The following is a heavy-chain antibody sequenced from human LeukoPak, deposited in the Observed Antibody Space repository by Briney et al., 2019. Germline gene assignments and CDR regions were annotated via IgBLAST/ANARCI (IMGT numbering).Heavy chain of an antibody. Sequence: SETLSLTCAVSGGSITTTNWWSWVRQPPGKGLEWIGEVHLNGATKYNPSLESRFSMSIDKSNNHLSLEVTSMTAADTAMYYCTRESGAYSPFGFWGQGTLVSV. J-gene: IGHJ4*02. CDR1: GGSITTTNW. CDR3: TRESGAYSPFGF. D-gene: IGHD1-26*01. CDR2: VHLNGAT. V-gene: IGHV4-4*02.